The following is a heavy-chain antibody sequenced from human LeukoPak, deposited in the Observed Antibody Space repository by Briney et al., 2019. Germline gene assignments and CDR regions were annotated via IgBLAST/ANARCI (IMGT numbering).Heavy chain of an antibody. CDR1: GYTFTGYY. CDR3: ARSKGQQLVQYYFDY. Sequence: ASVKVSCKASGYTFTGYYMHWVRQAPGHGLERIGWINSKSGGTNYAQKFYMRVTMTRDTSISAAYMELSRLRSDDTAVYYCARSKGQQLVQYYFDYWGQGTLVTVSS. J-gene: IGHJ4*02. CDR2: INSKSGGT. D-gene: IGHD6-13*01. V-gene: IGHV1-2*02.